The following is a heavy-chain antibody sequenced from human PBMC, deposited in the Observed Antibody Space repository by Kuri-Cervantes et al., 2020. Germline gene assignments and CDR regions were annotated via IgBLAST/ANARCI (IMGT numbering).Heavy chain of an antibody. D-gene: IGHD3-3*01. J-gene: IGHJ4*02. V-gene: IGHV4-39*07. CDR2: IYYTGST. Sequence: SETLSLTCTVSGGSISSSSYYWGWIRQPPGKGLEWIGSIYYTGSTYYNPSLKSRVTLFVDTSKNQFSLKLTSVTAADTAVYYCARGRGRADYNFWSGYSSAPSFFDYWGQGTLVTVSS. CDR3: ARGRGRADYNFWSGYSSAPSFFDY. CDR1: GGSISSSSYY.